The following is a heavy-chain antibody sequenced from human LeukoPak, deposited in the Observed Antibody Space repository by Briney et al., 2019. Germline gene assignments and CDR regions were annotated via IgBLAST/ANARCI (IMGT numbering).Heavy chain of an antibody. CDR1: GGTFTSYG. CDR2: IIPIFSTA. J-gene: IGHJ6*03. V-gene: IGHV1-69*06. CDR3: ASGNLKSSGRYYTQLPADYYYYMDV. D-gene: IGHD3-10*01. Sequence: ASVKVSCKASGGTFTSYGISWVRQAPGQGLEWMGGIIPIFSTANSAQKFQGRVTITADKSTSTAYMELSSLRSEDTAMYYCASGNLKSSGRYYTQLPADYYYYMDVWGKGTTVTVSS.